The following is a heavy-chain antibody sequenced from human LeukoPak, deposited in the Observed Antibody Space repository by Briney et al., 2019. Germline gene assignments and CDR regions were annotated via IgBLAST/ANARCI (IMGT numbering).Heavy chain of an antibody. V-gene: IGHV1-3*01. Sequence: ATVKVSCTASGYTFTSYAMHWVRQAPGQRLEWMGWINAGNGNTKYSQKFQGRVTTTRDTSASTAYMELSSLRSEDTAVYYCARGSLASSGWYVLGYWGQGTLVTVSS. J-gene: IGHJ4*02. CDR1: GYTFTSYA. CDR2: INAGNGNT. CDR3: ARGSLASSGWYVLGY. D-gene: IGHD6-19*01.